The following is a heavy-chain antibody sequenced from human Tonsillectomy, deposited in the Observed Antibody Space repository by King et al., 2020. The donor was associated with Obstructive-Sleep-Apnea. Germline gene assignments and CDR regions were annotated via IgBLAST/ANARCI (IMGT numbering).Heavy chain of an antibody. D-gene: IGHD5-12*01. V-gene: IGHV4-30-4*01. J-gene: IGHJ3*02. CDR1: GGSISSGDYY. Sequence: VQLQESGPGLVKPSQTLSLTCTVSGGSISSGDYYWTWIRQPPGKGLEWIGYIYYSGSTYYNPSLKSRVTISVDTSKNQFSLKLSSVTAADTAVYYCARETVKGYSGYDDAFDIWGQGTMVTVSS. CDR2: IYYSGST. CDR3: ARETVKGYSGYDDAFDI.